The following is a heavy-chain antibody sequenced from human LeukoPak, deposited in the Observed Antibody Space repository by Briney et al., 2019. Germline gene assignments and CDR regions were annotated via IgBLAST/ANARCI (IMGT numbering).Heavy chain of an antibody. J-gene: IGHJ4*02. CDR3: ARDLLSSTSSTSSPIDY. CDR1: GFTFSSYG. D-gene: IGHD2-2*01. V-gene: IGHV3-33*01. Sequence: PGGSLRLSCAASGFTFSSYGMHWVRQAPGKGLEWVAVIWYDGSNKYYADSVKGRFTISRDNSKNTLYLQMNSLRAEDTAVYYCARDLLSSTSSTSSPIDYWGQGTLVTVSS. CDR2: IWYDGSNK.